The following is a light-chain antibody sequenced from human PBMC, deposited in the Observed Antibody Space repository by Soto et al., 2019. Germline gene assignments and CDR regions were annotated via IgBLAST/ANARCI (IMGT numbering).Light chain of an antibody. V-gene: IGKV3-15*01. J-gene: IGKJ1*01. CDR1: QSVSSY. Sequence: EMVLTQSPVTLSVSPGEGATLSCRASQSVSSYLAWYQQKPGQAPRLLIHGATTRATGIPARFSGSGSGTEFTLTISSLQSEDFAVYYCQQYNNWPRTFGQGTKVDIK. CDR3: QQYNNWPRT. CDR2: GAT.